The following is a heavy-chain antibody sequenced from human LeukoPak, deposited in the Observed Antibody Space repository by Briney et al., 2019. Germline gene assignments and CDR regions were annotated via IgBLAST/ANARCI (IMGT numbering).Heavy chain of an antibody. CDR1: GFTFSSYW. CDR2: IKQDGSEK. Sequence: GGSLRLSCAASGFTFSSYWMTWVRQAPGKGLEWVANIKQDGSEKYYVDSVKGRFTISRDNAKNSLYLQMNSLRAEDTAVYYCARVFPRYNFWSVFNYWGQGTLVTVSS. CDR3: ARVFPRYNFWSVFNY. D-gene: IGHD3-3*01. J-gene: IGHJ4*02. V-gene: IGHV3-7*01.